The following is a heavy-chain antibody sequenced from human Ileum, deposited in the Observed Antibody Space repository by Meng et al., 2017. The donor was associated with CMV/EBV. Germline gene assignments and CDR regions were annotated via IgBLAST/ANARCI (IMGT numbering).Heavy chain of an antibody. D-gene: IGHD2-8*01. Sequence: EVPLVESGGGLVKPGGSLTLSCEASGFTFSTCGMIWVRQAPGKGLQWVSSITSSSRYTYYADSVKGRFTISRDNAKNSLYLQMNSLRVEDTAVYYCARHRTERFMRYHDYWGQGTLVTVSS. CDR3: ARHRTERFMRYHDY. J-gene: IGHJ4*02. CDR1: GFTFSTCG. CDR2: ITSSSRYT. V-gene: IGHV3-21*02.